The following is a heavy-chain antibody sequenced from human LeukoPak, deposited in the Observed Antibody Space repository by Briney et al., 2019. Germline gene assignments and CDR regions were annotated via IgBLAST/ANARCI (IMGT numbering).Heavy chain of an antibody. CDR3: AKDTRVVPAATYFDY. Sequence: GGSLRLSCAASGFTFSSYAMSWVRQAPGKGLEWVSAISGSGGSTYYADSVKGRFTISRDNSKNTLYLQMNSLRAEDTAVYYCAKDTRVVPAATYFDYWGQGTLVTVSS. J-gene: IGHJ4*02. CDR2: ISGSGGST. D-gene: IGHD2-2*01. CDR1: GFTFSSYA. V-gene: IGHV3-23*01.